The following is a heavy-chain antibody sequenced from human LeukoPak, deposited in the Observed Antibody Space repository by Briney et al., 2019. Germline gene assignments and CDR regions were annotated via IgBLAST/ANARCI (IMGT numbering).Heavy chain of an antibody. CDR3: ARDLPPTGYYMGFDY. V-gene: IGHV3-73*01. D-gene: IGHD3-9*01. CDR2: IRSTANGYAT. J-gene: IGHJ4*02. CDR1: GFTFSGSA. Sequence: GGSLRLSCAASGFTFSGSALHWVRQASGKGLEWVGRIRSTANGYATAYAASVKGRFTISRDDSKNTAYLQMDSLKTEDTAVYYCARDLPPTGYYMGFDYWGQGTLVTVSS.